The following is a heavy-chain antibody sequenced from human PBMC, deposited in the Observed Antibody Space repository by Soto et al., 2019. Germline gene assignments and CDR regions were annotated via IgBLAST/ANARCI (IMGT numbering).Heavy chain of an antibody. CDR1: EYNFINYW. J-gene: IGHJ6*02. Sequence: PGESLKISCKASEYNFINYWIGWVRQMPGKGLEWVGIIYPGDSDTRYSPPFQGQVTISADKSISTAYLQWSSLKASDTAMYYCARHAVPGRGSRHGMDVWGQGTTVTVSS. CDR3: ARHAVPGRGSRHGMDV. CDR2: IYPGDSDT. D-gene: IGHD1-26*01. V-gene: IGHV5-51*01.